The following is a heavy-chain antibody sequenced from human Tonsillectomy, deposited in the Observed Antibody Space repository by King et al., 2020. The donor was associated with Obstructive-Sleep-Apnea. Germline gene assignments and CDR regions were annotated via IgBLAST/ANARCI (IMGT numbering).Heavy chain of an antibody. CDR3: ARDLLSGNYIRWFAP. Sequence: VQLVESGGGLVKPGGSLRLSCAASGFIFSSYSMNWVRQAPGKGLEWVSSISSNSAYIYYADSVKGRFTISRDNAKNSLYLQMNSLRAEDTAVYYCARDLLSGNYIRWFAPLVQGTLVTVSS. CDR1: GFIFSSYS. J-gene: IGHJ5*02. CDR2: ISSNSAYI. D-gene: IGHD3-10*01. V-gene: IGHV3-21*06.